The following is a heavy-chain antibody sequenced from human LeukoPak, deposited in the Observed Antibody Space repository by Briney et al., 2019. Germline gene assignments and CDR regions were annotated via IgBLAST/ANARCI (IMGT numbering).Heavy chain of an antibody. CDR1: GGTISSYA. J-gene: IGHJ3*02. CDR2: IIPIFGTA. CDR3: ARRNFFGLDDAFDI. V-gene: IGHV1-69*13. Sequence: GASVKVSCKASGGTISSYAISWVRQAPGQGLEWMGGIIPIFGTANYAQKFQGRVTITADESTSTAYMELSSLRSEDTAVYYCARRNFFGLDDAFDIWGQGTMVTVSS. D-gene: IGHD2/OR15-2a*01.